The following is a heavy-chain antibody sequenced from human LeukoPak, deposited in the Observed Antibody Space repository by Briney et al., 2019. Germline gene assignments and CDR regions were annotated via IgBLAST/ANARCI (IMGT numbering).Heavy chain of an antibody. Sequence: GGSLRLSCAASGFTFSDYYMSWIRQAPGKGLEWVSYISSSSSYTNYADSVKGRFTISRDNAKNTLYLQMNSLRAEDTAVYYCARSKDYYDRFDPWGQGTLVTVSS. J-gene: IGHJ5*02. V-gene: IGHV3-11*06. D-gene: IGHD3-22*01. CDR2: ISSSSSYT. CDR3: ARSKDYYDRFDP. CDR1: GFTFSDYY.